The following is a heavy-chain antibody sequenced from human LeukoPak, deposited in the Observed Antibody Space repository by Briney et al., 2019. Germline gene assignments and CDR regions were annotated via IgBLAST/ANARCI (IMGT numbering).Heavy chain of an antibody. J-gene: IGHJ4*02. CDR3: AKQRRDGYNYFDY. D-gene: IGHD5-24*01. CDR1: GGSVSHSNW. V-gene: IGHV4-4*02. CDR2: VHPSEGT. Sequence: SETLSLTCAVSGGSVSHSNWWTWVRQSPGKGLEWIGEVHPSEGTNYNPSLKSRVTISLDKPKNQFSLELNSVTAADTAVYYCAKQRRDGYNYFDYWGQGTLVTVSS.